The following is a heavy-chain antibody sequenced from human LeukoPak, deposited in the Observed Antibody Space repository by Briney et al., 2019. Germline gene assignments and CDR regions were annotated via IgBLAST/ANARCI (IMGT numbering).Heavy chain of an antibody. Sequence: GGSLRLSCAASGFTFSSYAMSWVRQAPGKGLEWVSAISGSGGSTYYADSVKGRFTISRDSSKNTLYLQMNSLRAEDTAVYYCAKDRGSYYVYFDYWGQGTLVTVSS. J-gene: IGHJ4*02. CDR2: ISGSGGST. CDR1: GFTFSSYA. CDR3: AKDRGSYYVYFDY. V-gene: IGHV3-23*01. D-gene: IGHD1-26*01.